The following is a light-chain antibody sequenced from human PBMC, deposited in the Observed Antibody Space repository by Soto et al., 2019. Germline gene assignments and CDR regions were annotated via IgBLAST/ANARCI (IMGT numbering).Light chain of an antibody. CDR2: SND. V-gene: IGLV1-44*01. Sequence: QSVLTQPPSVSAAPGQKVTISCSGSSSNIGNNYVSWYQQLPGTAPKLLIFSNDQRPSGVPDRFSGSKSGTSASLAIGGLQSEDEADYFCTTWDDSLNGPVFGGGTSSPS. CDR1: SSNIGNNY. J-gene: IGLJ2*01. CDR3: TTWDDSLNGPV.